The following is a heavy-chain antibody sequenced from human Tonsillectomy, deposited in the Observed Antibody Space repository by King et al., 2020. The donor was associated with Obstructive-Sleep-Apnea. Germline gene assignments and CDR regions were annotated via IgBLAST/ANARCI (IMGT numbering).Heavy chain of an antibody. Sequence: QLQESGPGLVKPSQTLSLNCTVSGGSISSRSYYWSWIRQPPGEGLEWIGFIYYTGSTYYNPSVKSRVSISVDTSKNQFSLRLSSVTAADTAVYYCARVGIVGPTRFDYYGLDVWGQGTTVTVSS. CDR2: IYYTGST. CDR3: ARVGIVGPTRFDYYGLDV. D-gene: IGHD1-26*01. V-gene: IGHV4-30-4*01. CDR1: GGSISSRSYY. J-gene: IGHJ6*02.